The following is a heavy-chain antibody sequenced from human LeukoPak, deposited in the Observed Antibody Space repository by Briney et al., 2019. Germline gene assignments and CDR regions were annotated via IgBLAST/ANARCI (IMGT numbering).Heavy chain of an antibody. CDR2: INPSGGST. CDR3: ARDSLLAAAGTTGWFDP. D-gene: IGHD6-13*01. J-gene: IGHJ5*02. Sequence: ASVKVSCKASGYTFTSYYMHWVRQAPGQGLEWMGIINPSGGSTSYAQKFQGRVTMTRDMSTSTVYMELSSLRSEDTAVYYCARDSLLAAAGTTGWFDPWGQGTLVTVSS. V-gene: IGHV1-46*01. CDR1: GYTFTSYY.